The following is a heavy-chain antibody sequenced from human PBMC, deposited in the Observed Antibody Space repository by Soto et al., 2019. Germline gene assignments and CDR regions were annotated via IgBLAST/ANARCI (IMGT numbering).Heavy chain of an antibody. D-gene: IGHD2-15*01. Sequence: QVQLVQSGAEVKKPGASVKVSCKASGYTFINYGISWVRQAPGQGLEWMGWITPYNGNTNYAQKLQGRVTMTTDTSPTTAHLGLRSLRSDDTAMYYCARGEGFLAYWGQGTLVTVSS. V-gene: IGHV1-18*01. J-gene: IGHJ4*02. CDR1: GYTFINYG. CDR2: ITPYNGNT. CDR3: ARGEGFLAY.